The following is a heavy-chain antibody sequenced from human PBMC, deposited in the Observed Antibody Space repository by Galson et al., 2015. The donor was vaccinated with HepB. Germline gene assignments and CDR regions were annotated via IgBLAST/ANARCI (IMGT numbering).Heavy chain of an antibody. J-gene: IGHJ3*02. Sequence: SLRLSCAASGFTFSSYAMSWVRQAPGKGLEWVSAISGSGGSTYYADSVKGRFTISRDNSKNTLYLQMNSLRAEDTAVYYCAKDPYIAVPGDDAFDIWGQGTMVTVSS. V-gene: IGHV3-23*01. CDR1: GFTFSSYA. CDR2: ISGSGGST. D-gene: IGHD6-19*01. CDR3: AKDPYIAVPGDDAFDI.